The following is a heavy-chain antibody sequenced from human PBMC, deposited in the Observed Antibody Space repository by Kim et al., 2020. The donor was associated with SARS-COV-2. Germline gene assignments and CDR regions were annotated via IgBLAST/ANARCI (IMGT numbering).Heavy chain of an antibody. CDR3: ARDYLEQQLANCCWGMDV. CDR2: INPSGGST. Sequence: ASVKVSCKASGYTFTSYYMHWVRQAPGQGLEWMGIINPSGGSTSYAQKFQGRVTMTRDTSTSTVYMELSSLRSEDTAVYYCARDYLEQQLANCCWGMDVWGQGTTVTVSS. D-gene: IGHD6-13*01. V-gene: IGHV1-46*01. CDR1: GYTFTSYY. J-gene: IGHJ6*02.